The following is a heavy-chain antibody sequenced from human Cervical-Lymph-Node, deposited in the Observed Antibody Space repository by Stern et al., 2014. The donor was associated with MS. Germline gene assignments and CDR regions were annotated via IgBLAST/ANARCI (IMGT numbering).Heavy chain of an antibody. D-gene: IGHD1-26*01. CDR3: AAIRSGGASFDL. CDR1: GGSISTGY. CDR2: IHYHHSGST. V-gene: IGHV4-59*03. J-gene: IGHJ4*02. Sequence: QLQLQESGPGLVKPSETLYLTCTVSGGSISTGYCSWIRQFPGKRLEWMGYIHYHHSGSTTYSPSLRSRVTMSVETSTNQFSLKMTSVTAADTAVYYCAAIRSGGASFDLWGQGTLVTVSS.